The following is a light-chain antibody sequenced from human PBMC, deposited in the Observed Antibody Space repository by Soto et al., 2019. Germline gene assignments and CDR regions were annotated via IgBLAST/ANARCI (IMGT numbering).Light chain of an antibody. CDR1: HSVSSTY. J-gene: IGKJ2*01. Sequence: EIVLTQSPGTLSLSPGERATLSCRASHSVSSTYLAWYQQKPGQAPRLLIYGASSSATGIPDRFSGSGSGTDFTLTISRLEPEDFAVYYCQQYGSSPPYTFGQGTKVEI. CDR2: GAS. CDR3: QQYGSSPPYT. V-gene: IGKV3-20*01.